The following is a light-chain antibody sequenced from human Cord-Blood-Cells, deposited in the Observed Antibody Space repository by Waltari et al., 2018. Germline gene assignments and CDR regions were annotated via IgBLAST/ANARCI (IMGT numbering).Light chain of an antibody. Sequence: DIQMTQSPSSLSASVEDRVTITCRASQSISSYLNWYHQKPGKAPKLLIYAATSLQSGGPSLFSGSGSGTDFTLTISILQHEDFATYYCQQSYSTPHSFGQGTKLEIK. CDR3: QQSYSTPHS. CDR2: AAT. V-gene: IGKV1-39*01. J-gene: IGKJ2*03. CDR1: QSISSY.